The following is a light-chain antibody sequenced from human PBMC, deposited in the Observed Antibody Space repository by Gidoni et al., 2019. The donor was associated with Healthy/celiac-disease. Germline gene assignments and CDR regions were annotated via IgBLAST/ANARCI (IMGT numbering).Light chain of an antibody. J-gene: IGKJ5*01. Sequence: ETVFTQSPATLSLSPGERATLPRRASQRVSSYLAWYQQKPGQPPRLLSYDASNRATGIPARFSGSGSWTDFTLTISSLEPEDFAVYYCQQRSNWPPHFGQGTRLEIK. CDR1: QRVSSY. CDR2: DAS. CDR3: QQRSNWPPH. V-gene: IGKV3-11*01.